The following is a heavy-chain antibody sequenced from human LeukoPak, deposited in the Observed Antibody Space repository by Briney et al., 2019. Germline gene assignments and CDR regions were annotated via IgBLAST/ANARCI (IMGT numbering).Heavy chain of an antibody. D-gene: IGHD2-2*01. CDR1: VYTLTDYY. Sequence: ASVPVSCQASVYTLTDYYKHLLRLDPAPGIEWVAWINPNRGGTYYPQNFHDKITMTRVTSISVAYMELSRLRSDDTAIYYCARDNALYCCSASFLFDCWGRGTLVTV. CDR3: ARDNALYCCSASFLFDC. V-gene: IGHV1-2*02. CDR2: INPNRGGT. J-gene: IGHJ4*02.